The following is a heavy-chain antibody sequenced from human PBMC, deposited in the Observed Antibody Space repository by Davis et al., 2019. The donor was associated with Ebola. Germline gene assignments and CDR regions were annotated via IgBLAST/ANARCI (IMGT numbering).Heavy chain of an antibody. CDR2: INTNTGNP. V-gene: IGHV7-4-1*02. Sequence: AASVKVSCKASGYTFTSNVMNWVRQAPGQGLEWMGWINTNTGNPTYAQGFTGRFVFSLDTSVSTAYLQISSLKAEDTAVYYCARGWLGGIVVVTYFDYWGQGTLVTVSS. J-gene: IGHJ4*02. CDR1: GYTFTSNV. CDR3: ARGWLGGIVVVTYFDY. D-gene: IGHD3-22*01.